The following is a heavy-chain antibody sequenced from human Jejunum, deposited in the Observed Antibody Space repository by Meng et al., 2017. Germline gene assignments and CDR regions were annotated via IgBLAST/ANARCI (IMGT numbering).Heavy chain of an antibody. CDR3: ARGSTSIYSGSYS. D-gene: IGHD1-26*01. CDR1: GFTFSTYA. CDR2: VSNDGSVE. Sequence: GGSLRLSCVASGFTFSTYAMHWVRQAPGKGLEWMAVVSNDGSVEYYAESVKGRFTISRDNPKNTLNLQINSLRAEDTAVYYCARGSTSIYSGSYSWGQGTLVTVSS. J-gene: IGHJ5*02. V-gene: IGHV3-30*04.